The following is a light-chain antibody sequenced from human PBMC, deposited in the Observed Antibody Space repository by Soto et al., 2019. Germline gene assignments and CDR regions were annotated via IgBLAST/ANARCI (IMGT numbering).Light chain of an antibody. Sequence: DIRMTQSPSTLSASVGDRVTITCRASQSISSWLAWYQQKPGKAPKLLIYDASSLERGVPSRFRGSGSGTEFTLTISSLQPDDVATYFCQHYNSVFPWTFGQGTKVEIK. CDR3: QHYNSVFPWT. CDR2: DAS. J-gene: IGKJ1*01. CDR1: QSISSW. V-gene: IGKV1-5*01.